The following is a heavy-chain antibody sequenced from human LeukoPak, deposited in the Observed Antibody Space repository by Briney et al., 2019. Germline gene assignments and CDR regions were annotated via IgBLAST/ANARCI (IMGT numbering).Heavy chain of an antibody. J-gene: IGHJ4*02. Sequence: SQTLSLTCAVSGGSISSGGYSWGWIRQPPGKGLEWIGYIYHSGSTYYNPSLKSRVTISVDRSKNQFSLKLSSVTAADTAVYYCARAYYDSSGYYYFDYWGQGTLVTVSS. CDR2: IYHSGST. CDR3: ARAYYDSSGYYYFDY. CDR1: GGSISSGGYS. V-gene: IGHV4-30-2*01. D-gene: IGHD3-22*01.